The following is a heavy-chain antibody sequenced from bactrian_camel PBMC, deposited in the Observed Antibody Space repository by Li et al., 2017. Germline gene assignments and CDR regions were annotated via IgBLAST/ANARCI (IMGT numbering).Heavy chain of an antibody. J-gene: IGHJ7*01. CDR2: IESDGST. V-gene: IGHV3S53*01. D-gene: IGHD5*01. CDR1: GYNYDRNC. Sequence: HVQLVESGGDSVQPGGSLRLSCEASGYNYDRNCMGWFRQVPDKEREGVAGIESDGSTSYADSVKGRFTVSQDSAKNILYLQMNSLKPEDTAMYFCAADGFGRCLAHISVYDNMQYWGNGTQVTVS.